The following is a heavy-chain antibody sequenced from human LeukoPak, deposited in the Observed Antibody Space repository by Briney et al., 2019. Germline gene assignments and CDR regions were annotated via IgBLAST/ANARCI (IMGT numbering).Heavy chain of an antibody. Sequence: GGSLRLSCAASGFTFSSYSMNWVRQAPGKGLEWVSSISSSSSYIYYADSVKGRFTISRDNAKNSLYLQMNSLRAEDTAVYYCARGSGYSYGYHYWGQGTLVTVPS. D-gene: IGHD5-18*01. CDR3: ARGSGYSYGYHY. CDR2: ISSSSSYI. V-gene: IGHV3-21*01. CDR1: GFTFSSYS. J-gene: IGHJ4*02.